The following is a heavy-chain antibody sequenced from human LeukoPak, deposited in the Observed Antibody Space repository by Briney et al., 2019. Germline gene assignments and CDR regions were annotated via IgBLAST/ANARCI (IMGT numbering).Heavy chain of an antibody. Sequence: ASVKVSCKASGYTFTSYAMHWVRQAPGQRLEWMGWINAGNGNTEYSQKFQGRVTITRDTSASTAYMELSSLRSEDTAVYYCARAPALIVVVPALDYWGQGTLVTVSS. CDR2: INAGNGNT. V-gene: IGHV1-3*01. CDR1: GYTFTSYA. CDR3: ARAPALIVVVPALDY. D-gene: IGHD2-2*01. J-gene: IGHJ4*02.